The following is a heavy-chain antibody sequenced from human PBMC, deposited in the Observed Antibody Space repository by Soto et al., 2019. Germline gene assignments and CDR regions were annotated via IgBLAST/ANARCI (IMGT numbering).Heavy chain of an antibody. V-gene: IGHV4-59*02. CDR3: ARDPGYCTNGVCPIFDF. Sequence: SETLSLTCTVSGDSGTNYFWSWMRQPPGKGLEWIGHMYHGGRTNYSPSLKSRVTMSLDSSKNQFSLNLSSVTAADTAVYFCARDPGYCTNGVCPIFDFWGQGVLVTVSS. CDR1: GDSGTNYF. D-gene: IGHD2-8*01. J-gene: IGHJ4*02. CDR2: MYHGGRT.